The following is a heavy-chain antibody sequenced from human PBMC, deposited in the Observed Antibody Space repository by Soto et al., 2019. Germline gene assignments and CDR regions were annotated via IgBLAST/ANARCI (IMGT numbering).Heavy chain of an antibody. Sequence: QVQLVQSGAEVKKPGASVKVSCKASGYTFTNYAFSWVRQAPGQGLEWMGWISAYNGNTNYPQKLQGRVTMTTDTATSTAYMEPRSLRSDDTAVYYCARALPAAGPFECWGQGTLVTVSS. J-gene: IGHJ4*02. V-gene: IGHV1-18*01. CDR1: GYTFTNYA. D-gene: IGHD6-13*01. CDR2: ISAYNGNT. CDR3: ARALPAAGPFEC.